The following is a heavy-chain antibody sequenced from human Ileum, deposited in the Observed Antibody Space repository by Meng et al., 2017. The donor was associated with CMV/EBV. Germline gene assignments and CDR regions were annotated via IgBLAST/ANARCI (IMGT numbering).Heavy chain of an antibody. D-gene: IGHD3-22*01. J-gene: IGHJ4*02. V-gene: IGHV1-3*01. CDR1: GYTFTSYA. CDR3: AIDPSGYYYKF. Sequence: SCKASGYTFTSYAMHWERQDPGQRLEWMEWINAGNGNTKNSQKFQDRVTFTRDTSASTAYMELSGLRSEDTAVYYCAIDPSGYYYKFWGQGTLVTVSS. CDR2: INAGNGNT.